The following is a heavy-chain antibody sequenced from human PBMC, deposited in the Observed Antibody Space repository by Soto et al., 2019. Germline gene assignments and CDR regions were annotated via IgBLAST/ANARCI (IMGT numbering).Heavy chain of an antibody. V-gene: IGHV3-23*01. CDR2: ISGSGGST. Sequence: GGSLRLSCAASGFTFSSYAMSWVRQAPGKGLEWVSAISGSGGSTYYADSVKGRFTISRDNSKNTLYLQMNSLRAEDTAVYYCAKDYDILTGRYSSGRPGGFDYWGQGTLVTVSS. CDR3: AKDYDILTGRYSSGRPGGFDY. CDR1: GFTFSSYA. D-gene: IGHD3-9*01. J-gene: IGHJ4*02.